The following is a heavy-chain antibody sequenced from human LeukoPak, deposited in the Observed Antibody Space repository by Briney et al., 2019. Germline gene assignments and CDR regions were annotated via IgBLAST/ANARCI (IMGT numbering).Heavy chain of an antibody. CDR1: GASINSYF. CDR2: IHYTGNT. J-gene: IGHJ6*04. Sequence: SETLSLTCTVSGASINSYFWGWIRQSPGRGLEWIGYIHYTGNTNYNPSLKSRVNISLDTSKKQFSLKLYSVTAADTAVYYCVKNYYYYGMDVWGKGTTVTVSS. CDR3: VKNYYYYGMDV. V-gene: IGHV4-59*01.